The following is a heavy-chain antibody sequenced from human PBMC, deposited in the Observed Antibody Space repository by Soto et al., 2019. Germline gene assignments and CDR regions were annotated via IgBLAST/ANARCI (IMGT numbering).Heavy chain of an antibody. CDR2: ISDSGGTT. J-gene: IGHJ4*01. Sequence: GGSLRLSCTASGFIFDDYGMNWVRQAPGKGLEWVSMISDSGGTTYYADSVKGRFTLSRDNSKNTLYLQMRSLRAEDTALYYCAKAKTVAVAAINYWGQGTLVTVSS. V-gene: IGHV3-23*01. CDR3: AKAKTVAVAAINY. D-gene: IGHD2-15*01. CDR1: GFIFDDYG.